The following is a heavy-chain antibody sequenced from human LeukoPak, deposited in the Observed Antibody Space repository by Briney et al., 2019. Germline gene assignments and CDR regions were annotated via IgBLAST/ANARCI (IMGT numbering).Heavy chain of an antibody. CDR2: ISGSGSST. CDR1: GFTFSGYA. V-gene: IGHV3-23*01. D-gene: IGHD3-22*01. J-gene: IGHJ4*02. Sequence: GGSLRLSCAASGFTFSGYAMSWVRQAPGKGLEWVSTISGSGSSTYYADSVKGRFTISRDNSKNTLYLQMNSLRAEDTAVYYCAKDSPGYYYDSSGYYSDYWGQGTQVTVSS. CDR3: AKDSPGYYYDSSGYYSDY.